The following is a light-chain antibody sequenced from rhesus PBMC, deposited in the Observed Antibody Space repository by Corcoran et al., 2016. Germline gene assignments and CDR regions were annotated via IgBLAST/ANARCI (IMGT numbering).Light chain of an antibody. Sequence: EIVMTQSPATLSLFPGERATLSCRASQSISSNLAWYQQKPGQAPRLPIIAISNRASGTPDRFSGTGSGTDFTLIISRLDPEDSALYYCQETSDTFSFGPGTKLDIK. CDR2: AIS. J-gene: IGKJ3*01. V-gene: IGKV3-31*02. CDR3: QETSDTFS. CDR1: QSISSN.